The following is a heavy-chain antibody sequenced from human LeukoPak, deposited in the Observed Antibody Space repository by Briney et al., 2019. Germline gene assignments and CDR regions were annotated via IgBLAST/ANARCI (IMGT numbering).Heavy chain of an antibody. V-gene: IGHV5-51*01. CDR3: ARGYCSSTSCSYFDY. Sequence: GESLKISCKGSGYSFTSYWIGWLRQMPGKGLEWMGIIYPGDSDTRYSPSFQGQVTISADKSISTAYLQWSSLKASDTAMYYCARGYCSSTSCSYFDYWGQGTLVTVSS. CDR2: IYPGDSDT. J-gene: IGHJ4*02. D-gene: IGHD2-2*01. CDR1: GYSFTSYW.